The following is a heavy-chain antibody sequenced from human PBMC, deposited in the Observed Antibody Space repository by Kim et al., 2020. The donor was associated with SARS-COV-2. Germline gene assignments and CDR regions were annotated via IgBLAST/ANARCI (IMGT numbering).Heavy chain of an antibody. CDR2: VYYSGRT. J-gene: IGHJ4*02. Sequence: SETLSLTCTVSGDSINSGAYYWSWIRQHPGKGLEWIGYVYYSGRTYYNPSLESRIIISVDTFKSQFSLKLTSVTAADTAIYYCARDDSGYGKFDSWGQGTLVTVSS. V-gene: IGHV4-31*03. CDR1: GDSINSGAYY. CDR3: ARDDSGYGKFDS. D-gene: IGHD3-22*01.